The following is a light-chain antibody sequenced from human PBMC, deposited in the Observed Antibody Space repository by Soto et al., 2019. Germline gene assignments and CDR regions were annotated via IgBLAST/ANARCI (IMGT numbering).Light chain of an antibody. Sequence: EIVLTQSPGTLSLSPGERATLSRRASQSVRSYLAWYQQKPGQAPRLLIYTTSTRASGVPARFSGSGSGTEFTLTINSLQTEDFGLYYCQQYNSWPRTFGQGTKVDI. V-gene: IGKV3-15*01. CDR3: QQYNSWPRT. CDR2: TTS. CDR1: QSVRSY. J-gene: IGKJ1*01.